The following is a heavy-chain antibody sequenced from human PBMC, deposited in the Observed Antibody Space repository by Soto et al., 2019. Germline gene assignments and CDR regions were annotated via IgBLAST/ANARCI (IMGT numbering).Heavy chain of an antibody. CDR1: GFTFSSYW. J-gene: IGHJ4*02. CDR2: IKQDGSEK. CDR3: ARDRSGPVVRLFDY. V-gene: IGHV3-7*03. D-gene: IGHD6-25*01. Sequence: GGSLRLSCAASGFTFSSYWMSWVRQAPGKGLEWVANIKQDGSEKYYVDSVKGRLTISRDNAKNSLYLQMNSLRAEDTAVYYCARDRSGPVVRLFDYWGQGTLVTVSS.